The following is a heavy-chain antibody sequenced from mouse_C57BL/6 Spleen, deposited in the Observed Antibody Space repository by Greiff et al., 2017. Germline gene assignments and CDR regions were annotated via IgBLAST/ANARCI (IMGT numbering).Heavy chain of an antibody. J-gene: IGHJ2*01. CDR3: TSFTTVVAYVDN. V-gene: IGHV14-4*01. D-gene: IGHD1-1*01. Sequence: EVQLQQSGAELVRPGASVKLSCTASGFNIKDDYMHWVKQRPEQGLEWIGWIDPDNGVAKYASKFQGKATITVDTSSNTAYLQLSSLTSEDTAVYYCTSFTTVVAYVDNWGQGTTLPVSS. CDR1: GFNIKDDY. CDR2: IDPDNGVA.